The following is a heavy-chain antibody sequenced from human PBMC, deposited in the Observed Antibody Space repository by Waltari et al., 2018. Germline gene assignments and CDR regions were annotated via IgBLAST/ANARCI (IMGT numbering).Heavy chain of an antibody. CDR3: AAALGGGISASRPFHF. J-gene: IGHJ3*01. CDR1: GDTFTDNY. D-gene: IGHD3-10*01. V-gene: IGHV1-69-2*01. CDR2: LDHESGQA. Sequence: EVQLLQSGAEVKKPGTPVKISCKVSGDTFTDNYIHWIQQAPGKGLQWMGRLDHESGQAVYAEKFQGRVTMTADTSIHTAYMELTSLTSEDTAFYYCAAALGGGISASRPFHFWGQGTMITVSS.